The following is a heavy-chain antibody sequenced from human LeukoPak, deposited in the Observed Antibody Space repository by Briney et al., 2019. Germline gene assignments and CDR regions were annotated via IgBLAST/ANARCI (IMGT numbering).Heavy chain of an antibody. J-gene: IGHJ4*02. CDR3: ARHRPYYDILTGYSLSFDY. V-gene: IGHV4-59*08. Sequence: SETLSLTCTVSGGSISSYYWSWIRQPPGKGLEWIGYIYYSGSTNYNPSLKSRVTISVDTSKNQFSLKLSSVTAADTAVYYCARHRPYYDILTGYSLSFDYWGQGTLVTVSS. D-gene: IGHD3-9*01. CDR2: IYYSGST. CDR1: GGSISSYY.